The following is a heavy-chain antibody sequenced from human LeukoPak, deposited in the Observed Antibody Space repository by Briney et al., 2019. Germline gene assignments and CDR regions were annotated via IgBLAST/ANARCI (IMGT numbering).Heavy chain of an antibody. V-gene: IGHV4-59*01. D-gene: IGHD2-21*02. CDR2: IYYSGIT. CDR3: ARDRSVVVTANYIPWYFDL. Sequence: PSETLSLTCTVSGGSISSYYWSWIRQPPGKGLEWIGNIYYSGITNYNPSLKSRVTISVDTSKNQFSLNLNSVTAADTAVYYCARDRSVVVTANYIPWYFDLWGRGTLVTVSS. J-gene: IGHJ2*01. CDR1: GGSISSYY.